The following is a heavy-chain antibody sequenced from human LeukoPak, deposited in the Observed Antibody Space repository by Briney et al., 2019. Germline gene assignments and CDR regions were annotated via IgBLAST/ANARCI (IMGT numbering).Heavy chain of an antibody. CDR2: ISGSGGRI. J-gene: IGHJ4*02. D-gene: IGHD1-1*01. Sequence: GGSLRLSCAASGFTFSNAWMSWVRQAPGKGLEWVSTISGSGGRIFYGDSVKGRFTISRDSSKNTLFLQMNSLRAEDTAVYYCAKEGSNWNVDYWGQGTLVTVSS. CDR1: GFTFSNAW. CDR3: AKEGSNWNVDY. V-gene: IGHV3-23*01.